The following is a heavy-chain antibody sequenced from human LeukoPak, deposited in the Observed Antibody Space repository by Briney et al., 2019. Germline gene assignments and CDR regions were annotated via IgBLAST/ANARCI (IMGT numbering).Heavy chain of an antibody. CDR1: GFTFSSYG. Sequence: GGSLRLSCAASGFTFSSYGMHWVRQAPGKGLEWVAVIWYDGSNKYYADSVKGRFTISRDNSKNTLYLQMNSLRAEDTAVYYCARAGMGLLGAAVMVYWGQGTLVTVSS. CDR2: IWYDGSNK. CDR3: ARAGMGLLGAAVMVY. D-gene: IGHD6-13*01. V-gene: IGHV3-33*01. J-gene: IGHJ4*02.